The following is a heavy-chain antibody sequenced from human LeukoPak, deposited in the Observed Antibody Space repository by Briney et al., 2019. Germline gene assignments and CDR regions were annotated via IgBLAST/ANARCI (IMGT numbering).Heavy chain of an antibody. CDR2: INHSGST. V-gene: IGHV4-34*01. CDR3: VRGIQLWLPGIDY. Sequence: SETLSLTCAVYGGSFSDYYWSWIRQPPGKGLEWIGEINHSGSTNYNPSLKSRVTISVDTSKNQFSLKLSSVTAADTAVYYCVRGIQLWLPGIDYWGQGTLVTVSS. J-gene: IGHJ4*02. CDR1: GGSFSDYY. D-gene: IGHD5-18*01.